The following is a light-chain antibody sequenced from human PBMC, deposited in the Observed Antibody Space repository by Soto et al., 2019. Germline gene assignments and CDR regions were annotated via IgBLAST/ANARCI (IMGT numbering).Light chain of an antibody. V-gene: IGKV1-39*01. J-gene: IGKJ1*01. CDR3: HQNAIIPLT. Sequence: DIQMTQSASSLSASVGERVTIPCRASQSVRSYVNWYQQKPGKAPKLLIFTTSSLESGVPARFSGSGSGTDFTLTISSLHPEDFATYYCHQNAIIPLTFGRGTTVEF. CDR1: QSVRSY. CDR2: TTS.